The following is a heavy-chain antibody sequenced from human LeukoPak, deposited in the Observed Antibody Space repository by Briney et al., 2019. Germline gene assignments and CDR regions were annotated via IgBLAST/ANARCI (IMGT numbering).Heavy chain of an antibody. Sequence: SETLSLTCAVYGGSFSGYYWSWIRQPPGKGLEWIAYMYYSGSTNYNPSLKSRVTISVDTSKNQFSLKLSSVTAADTAVYYCALGSGYYPYFDYWGQGTLVTVSS. CDR1: GGSFSGYY. V-gene: IGHV4-59*12. CDR3: ALGSGYYPYFDY. D-gene: IGHD3-3*01. CDR2: MYYSGST. J-gene: IGHJ4*02.